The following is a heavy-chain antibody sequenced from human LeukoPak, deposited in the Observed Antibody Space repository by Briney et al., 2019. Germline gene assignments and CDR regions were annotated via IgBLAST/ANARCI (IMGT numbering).Heavy chain of an antibody. V-gene: IGHV3-21*01. Sequence: PRGSLRLSCAASGFTFSSYSMNWVRQAPGKGLEWVSSISSSSSYIYYADSVKGRFTFSRDNAKNSLYLQMNSLRAEDTAVYYCARSDDYVWGSYRYPNYWGQGTLVTVSS. CDR2: ISSSSSYI. J-gene: IGHJ4*02. CDR1: GFTFSSYS. CDR3: ARSDDYVWGSYRYPNY. D-gene: IGHD3-16*02.